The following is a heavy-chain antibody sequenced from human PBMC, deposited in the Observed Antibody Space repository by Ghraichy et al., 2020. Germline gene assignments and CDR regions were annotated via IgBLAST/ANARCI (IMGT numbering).Heavy chain of an antibody. CDR2: IYYSGST. Sequence: ESLNISCTVSGGSISSSSYYWGWIRQPPGKGLEWIGSIYYSGSTYYNPSLKSRVTISVDTSKNQFSLKLSSVTAADTAVYYCARQGYYGSGSLWWFDPWGQGTLVTVSS. D-gene: IGHD3-10*01. CDR3: ARQGYYGSGSLWWFDP. CDR1: GGSISSSSYY. V-gene: IGHV4-39*01. J-gene: IGHJ5*02.